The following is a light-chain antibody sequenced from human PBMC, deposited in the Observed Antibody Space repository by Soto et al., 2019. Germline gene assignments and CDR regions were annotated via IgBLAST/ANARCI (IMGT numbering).Light chain of an antibody. Sequence: IQLTQSPSSLSASVGDRVTITCRASQGIDNYLAWYQQKPGTAPKLLIYAASTLQSGVPSRFSGRGSGTEFTLTISCLQSEDFATYYCQQYYSYPRTFGQGTKVDIK. V-gene: IGKV1-9*01. J-gene: IGKJ1*01. CDR1: QGIDNY. CDR3: QQYYSYPRT. CDR2: AAS.